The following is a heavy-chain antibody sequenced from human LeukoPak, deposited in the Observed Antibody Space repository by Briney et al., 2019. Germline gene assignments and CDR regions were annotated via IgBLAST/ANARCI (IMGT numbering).Heavy chain of an antibody. CDR2: THNRGSN. J-gene: IGHJ4*02. CDR3: ASERGLGVVTPYADY. D-gene: IGHD2-21*01. V-gene: IGHV4-39*02. CDR1: GGSISSKSNN. Sequence: SETLSLTCTVSGGSISSKSNNWGWIRQPPGKGLEWIGSTHNRGSNQYNPSLRGRVIIYVDTSKSQFSLRLFSVTAADTAVYYCASERGLGVVTPYADYWGQGTLVAVSS.